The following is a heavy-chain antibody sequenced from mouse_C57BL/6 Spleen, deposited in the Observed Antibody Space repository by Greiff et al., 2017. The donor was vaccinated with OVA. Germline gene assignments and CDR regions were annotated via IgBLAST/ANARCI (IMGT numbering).Heavy chain of an antibody. CDR3: ARYDYDYYAMDY. V-gene: IGHV1-82*01. CDR2: IYPGDGAT. Sequence: QVQLQQSGPELVKPGASVKISCKASGYAFSSSWMNWVKQRPGKGLEWIGRIYPGDGATNYNGKFKGKATLTADKSSSTAYMQLSSLTSEDSAVYFCARYDYDYYAMDYWGQGTSVTVSS. CDR1: GYAFSSSW. D-gene: IGHD2-4*01. J-gene: IGHJ4*01.